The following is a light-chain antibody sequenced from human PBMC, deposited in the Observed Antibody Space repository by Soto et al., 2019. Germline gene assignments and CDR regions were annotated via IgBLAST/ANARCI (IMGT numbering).Light chain of an antibody. CDR1: SSDVGGYNF. CDR2: DVT. J-gene: IGLJ1*01. CDR3: SSYTSISTYV. Sequence: QSALTQPASVSGSPGQSITISCTGTSSDVGGYNFVSWYQQHPDKAPKLMIYDVTNLPSGVSNRFSGSKSGNTASLTISGLQAEDEADYYCSSYTSISTYVFGTGTKVTVL. V-gene: IGLV2-14*01.